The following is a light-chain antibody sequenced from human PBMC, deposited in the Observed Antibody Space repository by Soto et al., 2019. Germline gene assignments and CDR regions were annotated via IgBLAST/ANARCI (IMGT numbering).Light chain of an antibody. V-gene: IGLV1-51*01. CDR2: DNN. J-gene: IGLJ2*01. Sequence: QSVLTQPPSVSAAPGQKVTISCSGSSSNIGNNYVSWYQQLPGTAPKLLIYDNNKRPSGIPDRFSGSKSGTSASLAISGLRSEDEADYYCAAWDDSLSGLVVFGGGTKLTVL. CDR1: SSNIGNNY. CDR3: AAWDDSLSGLVV.